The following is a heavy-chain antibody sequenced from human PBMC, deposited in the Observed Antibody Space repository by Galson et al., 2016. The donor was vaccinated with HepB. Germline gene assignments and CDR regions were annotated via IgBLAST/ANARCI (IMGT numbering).Heavy chain of an antibody. J-gene: IGHJ4*02. CDR3: ARHSHTVGFDF. D-gene: IGHD1-26*01. Sequence: SETLSLTCAVNGGSFSAYFWTWIRQPPGKGLEWIGEIDSSGNTKYNPSLKGRFTMSVDTSKTQFSLKLSSVTAADTAVYYCARHSHTVGFDFWGQGTLVTVSS. V-gene: IGHV4-34*01. CDR2: IDSSGNT. CDR1: GGSFSAYF.